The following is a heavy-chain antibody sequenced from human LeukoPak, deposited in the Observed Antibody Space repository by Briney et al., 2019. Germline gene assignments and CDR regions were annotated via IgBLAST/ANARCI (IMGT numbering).Heavy chain of an antibody. J-gene: IGHJ4*02. V-gene: IGHV3-9*01. CDR2: ISWNSGSI. CDR1: GFTFDDYA. CDR3: AKDRSGYYYDSSGYYDY. Sequence: SLRLSCAASGFTFDDYAMHWVRQAPGKGLEWVSGISWNSGSIGYADSVKGRFTISRDNAKNSLYLQMNSLRAEDTALYYCAKDRSGYYYDSSGYYDYWGQGTLVTVSS. D-gene: IGHD3-22*01.